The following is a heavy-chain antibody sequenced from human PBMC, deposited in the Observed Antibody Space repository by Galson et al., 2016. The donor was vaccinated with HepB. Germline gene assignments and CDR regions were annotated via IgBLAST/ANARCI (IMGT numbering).Heavy chain of an antibody. D-gene: IGHD3-22*01. V-gene: IGHV3-7*05. Sequence: SLRLSCAVSGFSFNMYWMSWVRQAPGKGLEWVANINQDGTDQNYVDSLKGRLMISRDNDKNSVYLELNVLRAEDTAVYYCARDQGWLLDYWGLGTLVTVSS. J-gene: IGHJ4*02. CDR2: INQDGTDQ. CDR1: GFSFNMYW. CDR3: ARDQGWLLDY.